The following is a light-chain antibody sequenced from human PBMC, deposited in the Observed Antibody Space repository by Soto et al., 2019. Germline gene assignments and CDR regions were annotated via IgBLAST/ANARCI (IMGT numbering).Light chain of an antibody. CDR3: LLSYNAARV. CDR1: TGAVTSNHH. CDR2: DTS. V-gene: IGLV7-46*01. Sequence: QAVGTQEPSLTVSPGGTVTLTCVCSTGAVTSNHHPYWFQQKAGQAPRTLIYDTSNKHSWTPARFSGSLLGDKAALTLSGAQPEDEAQYYCLLSYNAARVFGGGTKLTVL. J-gene: IGLJ2*01.